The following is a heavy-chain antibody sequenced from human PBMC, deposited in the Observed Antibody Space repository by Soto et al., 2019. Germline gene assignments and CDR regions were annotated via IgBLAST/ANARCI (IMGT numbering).Heavy chain of an antibody. D-gene: IGHD6-13*01. J-gene: IGHJ5*02. CDR1: GGSISSSSFH. CDR3: ARRERAAGTDWWFDP. Sequence: AETLSLTCTVSGGSISSSSFHWGWIRQPPGKGLEWIGSIYYSGSTYYSPSLKSRVTISVDTSKNQLSLKLSSVTAADTAVYYCARRERAAGTDWWFDPWGQGTLVTVSP. V-gene: IGHV4-39*01. CDR2: IYYSGST.